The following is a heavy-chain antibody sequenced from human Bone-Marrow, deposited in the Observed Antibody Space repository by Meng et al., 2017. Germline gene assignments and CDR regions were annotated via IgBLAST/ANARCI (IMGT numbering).Heavy chain of an antibody. V-gene: IGHV4-31*03. Sequence: QGPVQEVGPGLSNPSQPLSLTCTVSGGSISSCGYYWSWIRQHPGKGLEWIGYIYYSGSTYYNPSLKSRVTISVDTSKNQFSLKLSSVTAADTAVYYCARGPLSAAGTMGYFQHWGQGTLVTVSS. CDR3: ARGPLSAAGTMGYFQH. J-gene: IGHJ1*01. D-gene: IGHD6-13*01. CDR1: GGSISSCGYY. CDR2: IYYSGST.